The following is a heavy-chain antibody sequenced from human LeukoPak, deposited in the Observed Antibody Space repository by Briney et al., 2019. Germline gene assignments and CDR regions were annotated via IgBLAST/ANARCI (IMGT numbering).Heavy chain of an antibody. J-gene: IGHJ4*02. V-gene: IGHV3-7*01. CDR1: GFIFSNYW. Sequence: GGSLRLSCAASGFIFSNYWMTWVRHAPGKGLEWVATIKQDGGEKYYVEYVKGRFTISRDNAKNSLSLQMSSLRAEDTAVYYCARDRNTDFWSGYYTNYFDYWGQGTLVIVSS. D-gene: IGHD3-3*01. CDR2: IKQDGGEK. CDR3: ARDRNTDFWSGYYTNYFDY.